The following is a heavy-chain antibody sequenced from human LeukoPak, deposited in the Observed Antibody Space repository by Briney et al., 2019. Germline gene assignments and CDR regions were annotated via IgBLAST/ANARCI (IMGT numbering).Heavy chain of an antibody. CDR2: FDPEDGGT. CDR3: ATPRDIAVAGTYYFDY. Sequence: ASVKVSCKVSGYTLTELSMHWVRQAPGKGLEWMGGFDPEDGGTIYAQKFQGRVTMTEDTSTDTAYMELSSLRSEDTAVYYCATPRDIAVAGTYYFDYWGQGTLVTVSS. D-gene: IGHD6-19*01. V-gene: IGHV1-24*01. CDR1: GYTLTELS. J-gene: IGHJ4*02.